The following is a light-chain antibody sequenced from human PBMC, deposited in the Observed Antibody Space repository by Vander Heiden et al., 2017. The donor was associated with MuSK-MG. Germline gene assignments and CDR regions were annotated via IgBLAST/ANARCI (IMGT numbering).Light chain of an antibody. J-gene: IGKJ1*01. CDR1: QSISSY. V-gene: IGKV1-39*01. CDR2: AAS. CDR3: QQSSSIPLT. Sequence: IQMPQSPSSLSASEGDRVTITCRASQSISSYLNWYQQKPGKAPKLLISAASSLQSGVSSRFSGSGSGTDFTLTISSLQPEDFATYYCQQSSSIPLTFGQGTKVEIK.